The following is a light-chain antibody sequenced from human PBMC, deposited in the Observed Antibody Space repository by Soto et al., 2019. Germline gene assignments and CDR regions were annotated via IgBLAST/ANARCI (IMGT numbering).Light chain of an antibody. Sequence: EIVLTQSPATLSSFPGDRVTLSCRASQYINTRLAWYQHRPGQSPRLLIYQTSLRAAGIPARFSASGSGTDFTLNISDVQPEDFALYYCHQRQSWPRTFGQGT. J-gene: IGKJ1*01. CDR2: QTS. CDR1: QYINTR. CDR3: HQRQSWPRT. V-gene: IGKV3-11*01.